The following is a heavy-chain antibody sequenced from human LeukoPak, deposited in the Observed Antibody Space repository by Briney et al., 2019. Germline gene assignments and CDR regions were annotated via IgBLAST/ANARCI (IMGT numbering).Heavy chain of an antibody. CDR3: AGGLPKNDYGDYGGTRFDP. CDR1: GGSFSGYY. D-gene: IGHD4-17*01. V-gene: IGHV4-34*01. J-gene: IGHJ5*02. Sequence: SETLSLTCAVYGGSFSGYYWSWIRQPPGKGLEWIGSIYYSGNTYYSPSLRSRVTISVDTSKNQFSLKLSSATAADTAVYYCAGGLPKNDYGDYGGTRFDPWGQGTLVTVSS. CDR2: IYYSGNT.